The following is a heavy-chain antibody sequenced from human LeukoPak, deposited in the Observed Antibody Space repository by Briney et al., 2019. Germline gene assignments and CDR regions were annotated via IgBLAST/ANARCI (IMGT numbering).Heavy chain of an antibody. CDR2: IYSGCST. J-gene: IGHJ4*02. V-gene: IGHV3-53*01. CDR3: AGSPPYDSSGPDSDY. D-gene: IGHD3-22*01. CDR1: GFTVSSNY. Sequence: PGGSLRLSCAASGFTVSSNYMSWVRQAPRKGLEWGAVIYSGCSTYYADSVKGRFTISRDNSKNTLYLQMHSLRAEDTAVYYCAGSPPYDSSGPDSDYWGQGTLVTVSS.